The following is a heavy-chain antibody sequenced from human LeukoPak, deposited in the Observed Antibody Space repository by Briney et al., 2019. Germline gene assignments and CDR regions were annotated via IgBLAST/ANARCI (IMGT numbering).Heavy chain of an antibody. CDR1: GFTFSSYA. D-gene: IGHD2-21*01. J-gene: IGHJ4*02. V-gene: IGHV3-30-3*01. Sequence: GGSLRLSCAASGFTFSSYAMHWVRQAPGKGLEWVAVISYDGSNKYYADSVKGRFTISRDNSKNTLYLQMNSLRAEDTAVYYCARPPGLEVADYWGQGTLVTVSS. CDR3: ARPPGLEVADY. CDR2: ISYDGSNK.